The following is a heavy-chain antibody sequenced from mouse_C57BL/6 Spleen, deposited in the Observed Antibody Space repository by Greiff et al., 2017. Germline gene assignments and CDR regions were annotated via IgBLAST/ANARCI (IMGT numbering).Heavy chain of an antibody. D-gene: IGHD2-3*01. CDR1: GYTFTSYW. CDR3: ARAGDGYIDV. Sequence: QVQLQQSGAELVKPGASVKMSCKASGYTFTSYWITWVKQRPGQGLEWIGDIYPGSGSTNYNEKFKSKATLTVDTSSSTAYMQLSSLTSEDSAVYYCARAGDGYIDVWGTGTTVTVSS. J-gene: IGHJ1*03. CDR2: IYPGSGST. V-gene: IGHV1-55*01.